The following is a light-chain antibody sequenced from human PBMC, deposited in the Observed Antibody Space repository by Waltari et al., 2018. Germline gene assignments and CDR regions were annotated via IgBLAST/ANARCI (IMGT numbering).Light chain of an antibody. CDR3: MQALQTPFT. V-gene: IGKV2-28*01. Sequence: DIVMTQSPLSLAVTPGEPASISCRSSTSLLHSNIYNYLAWYLQKPGQSPQLLIYLGSSRASGVPDRFTGSGSGTDFTLKISRVEAEDVGVYYCMQALQTPFTFGGGTKVEIK. J-gene: IGKJ4*01. CDR2: LGS. CDR1: TSLLHSNIYNY.